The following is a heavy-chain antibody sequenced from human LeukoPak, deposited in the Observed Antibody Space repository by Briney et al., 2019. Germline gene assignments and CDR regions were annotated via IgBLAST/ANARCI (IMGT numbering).Heavy chain of an antibody. D-gene: IGHD2-2*01. Sequence: GGSLRLSCAASGFTFSSYAMSWVRQAPGKGLEWVSAISGSGGSTYYADSVKGRFTISRDNSKNTLYLQMNSLRAEDTAVYYCAKSGGVEWYQLSRDVHIYFQHWGQGTLVTVSS. CDR1: GFTFSSYA. CDR2: ISGSGGST. CDR3: AKSGGVEWYQLSRDVHIYFQH. V-gene: IGHV3-23*01. J-gene: IGHJ1*01.